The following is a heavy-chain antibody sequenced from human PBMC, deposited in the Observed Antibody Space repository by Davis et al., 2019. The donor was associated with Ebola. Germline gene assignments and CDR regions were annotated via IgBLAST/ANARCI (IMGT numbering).Heavy chain of an antibody. CDR1: PFTFTNYW. CDR2: CNPDGKTT. Sequence: GESLKISCAASPFTFTNYWMHWVRQAPGRGLVCVSHCNPDGKTTRYAASVKGRFTISRDNAKNSLYLQMNSLRAEDTALYYCAKDIGPTIFGVPRDYWGQGTLVTVSS. CDR3: AKDIGPTIFGVPRDY. V-gene: IGHV3-74*01. D-gene: IGHD3-3*01. J-gene: IGHJ4*02.